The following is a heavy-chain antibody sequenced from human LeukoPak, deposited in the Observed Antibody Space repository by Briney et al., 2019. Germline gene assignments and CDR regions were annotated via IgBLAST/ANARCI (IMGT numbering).Heavy chain of an antibody. CDR1: GFTFSSYS. J-gene: IGHJ4*02. D-gene: IGHD3-22*01. Sequence: PGGSLRLSCAASGFTFSSYSMNWVRQAPGKGLEWVSSISSSSSYIYYADSVKGRFTISRDNAKNSLYLQMNSLRAEDTAVYYCAREMDYYDSSGYGYFDYWGQGTLVTVSP. V-gene: IGHV3-21*01. CDR2: ISSSSSYI. CDR3: AREMDYYDSSGYGYFDY.